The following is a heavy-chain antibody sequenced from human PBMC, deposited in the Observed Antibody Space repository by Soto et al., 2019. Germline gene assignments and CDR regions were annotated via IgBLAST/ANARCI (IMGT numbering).Heavy chain of an antibody. CDR3: ARGRPAGTGYYYYFIDA. CDR2: MNTDSGHA. CDR1: GYTFTSYD. V-gene: IGHV1-8*01. Sequence: ASVKVSCKTSGYTFTSYDMNWVRQAPGRGLEWMGWMNTDSGHAESAQRFQGRVTMTRDTSTSTVHMELSSLTSDDTAVYYCARGRPAGTGYYYYFIDAWGKGTSVTVSS. J-gene: IGHJ6*03. D-gene: IGHD1-1*01.